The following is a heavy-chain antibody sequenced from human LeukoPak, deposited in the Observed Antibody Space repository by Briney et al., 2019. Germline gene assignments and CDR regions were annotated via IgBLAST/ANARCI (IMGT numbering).Heavy chain of an antibody. CDR3: ARGPSLFGVADY. J-gene: IGHJ4*02. D-gene: IGHD3-3*01. CDR2: INHSGST. CDR1: GGSFSGYY. Sequence: SETLSLTCAVYGGSFSGYYWSWIRQPPGKGLERIGEINHSGSTNYNPSLKSRVTISVDTSKNQFSLKLSSVTAADTAVYYCARGPSLFGVADYWGQGTLVTVSS. V-gene: IGHV4-34*01.